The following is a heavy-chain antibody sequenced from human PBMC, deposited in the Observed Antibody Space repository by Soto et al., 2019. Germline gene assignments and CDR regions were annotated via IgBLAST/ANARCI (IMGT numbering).Heavy chain of an antibody. CDR1: GFTVSSNY. V-gene: IGHV3-66*01. J-gene: IGHJ4*02. CDR3: ASSLRHDYIWGSYRRTFDY. CDR2: IYSGGST. Sequence: ESGGGLVQPGGSLRLSCAASGFTVSSNYMSWVRQAPGKGLEWVSVIYSGGSTYYADSVKGRFTISRDNSKNTLYLQMNSLRAEDTAVYYCASSLRHDYIWGSYRRTFDYWGQGTLVTVSS. D-gene: IGHD3-16*02.